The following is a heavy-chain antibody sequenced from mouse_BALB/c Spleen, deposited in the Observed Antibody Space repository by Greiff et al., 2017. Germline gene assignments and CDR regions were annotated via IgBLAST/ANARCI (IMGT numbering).Heavy chain of an antibody. CDR2: ISSGSSTI. J-gene: IGHJ4*01. CDR1: GFTFSSFG. CDR3: ARSGLRRDYYAMDY. Sequence: VQLKESGGGLVQPGGSRKLSCAASGFTFSSFGMHWVRQAPEKGLEWVAYISSGSSTIYYADTVKGRFTISRDNPKNTLFLQMTSLRSEDTAMYYCARSGLRRDYYAMDYWGQGTSVTVSS. D-gene: IGHD2-12*01. V-gene: IGHV5-17*02.